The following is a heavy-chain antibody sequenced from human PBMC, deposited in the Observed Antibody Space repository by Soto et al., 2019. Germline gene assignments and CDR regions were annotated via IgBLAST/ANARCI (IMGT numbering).Heavy chain of an antibody. D-gene: IGHD5-12*01. V-gene: IGHV4-59*01. CDR3: TRDRWLDY. J-gene: IGHJ4*02. Sequence: ETLSLTCTVSGASISSYYWSWIRQSPGKGLEWIAWIHHSGSTSYNPALRSRVTTSVDTSKNQFSLNLHSMTAADTAVYYCTRDRWLDYWGQGTLVTVSS. CDR2: IHHSGST. CDR1: GASISSYY.